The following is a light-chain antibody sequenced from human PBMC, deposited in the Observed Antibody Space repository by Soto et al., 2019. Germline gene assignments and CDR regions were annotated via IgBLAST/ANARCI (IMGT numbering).Light chain of an antibody. J-gene: IGKJ4*01. CDR3: QQYDAYPLT. CDR1: QSISTW. Sequence: DIQMTQSPSTLSASVGDRVTISCRASQSISTWLAWYQQKPGKAPKLLIHKASTLESGVPSRFSGGGSGTDFTLTIHSLQPDDFATYYCQQYDAYPLTFGGGTKVDIE. CDR2: KAS. V-gene: IGKV1-5*03.